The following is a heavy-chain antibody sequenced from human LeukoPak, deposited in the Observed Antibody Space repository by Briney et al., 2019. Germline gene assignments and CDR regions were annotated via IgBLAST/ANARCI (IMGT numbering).Heavy chain of an antibody. CDR3: ARIRRTYGDYNFDY. J-gene: IGHJ4*02. V-gene: IGHV4-39*07. CDR1: GGSIGSSSYY. D-gene: IGHD4-17*01. CDR2: IYYSGST. Sequence: SETLSLTCTVSGGSIGSSSYYWGWIRQPPGKGLEWIGSIYYSGSTYYNPSLKSRVTISVDTSKNQFSLKLSSVTAADTAVYSCARIRRTYGDYNFDYWGQGTLVTVSS.